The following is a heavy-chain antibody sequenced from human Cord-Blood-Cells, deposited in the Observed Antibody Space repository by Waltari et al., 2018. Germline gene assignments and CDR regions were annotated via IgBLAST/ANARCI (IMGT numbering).Heavy chain of an antibody. CDR1: GFTFSSYW. J-gene: IGHJ6*02. CDR3: ARDLPRITIFGVVSHYYYYGMDV. CDR2: IKQDGSEK. D-gene: IGHD3-3*01. Sequence: EVQLVESGGGLVQPGGSLRLSCAASGFTFSSYWMSWVRQAPGKGLEWVANIKQDGSEKYYVDSVKGRFTISRDNAKNSLYLQMNSLRAEDTAVYYCARDLPRITIFGVVSHYYYYGMDVWGQGTTVTVSS. V-gene: IGHV3-7*01.